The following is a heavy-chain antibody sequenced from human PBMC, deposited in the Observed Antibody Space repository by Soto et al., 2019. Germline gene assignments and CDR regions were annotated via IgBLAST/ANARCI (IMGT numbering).Heavy chain of an antibody. J-gene: IGHJ4*02. V-gene: IGHV4-39*02. CDR3: AKDTYYHDSSGFYVFDY. CDR2: IYYSGST. Sequence: SETLSLTSTVSGGSISSSSYYWGWIRQPPGKGLEWIGSIYYSGSTYYNPSLKSRVTISVDTSKNQFSLKLSSVTAADTAVHYCAKDTYYHDSSGFYVFDYWGQGTPVTVSS. CDR1: GGSISSSSYY. D-gene: IGHD3-22*01.